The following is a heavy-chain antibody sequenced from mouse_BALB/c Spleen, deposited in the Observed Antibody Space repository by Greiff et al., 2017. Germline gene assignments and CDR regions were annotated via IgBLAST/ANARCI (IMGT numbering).Heavy chain of an antibody. J-gene: IGHJ2*01. CDR3: TRYCPYGNCFDY. D-gene: IGHD1-1*02. Sequence: DVMLVESGGGLVKLGGSLKLSCAASGFTFSSYTMSWVRQTPEKRLEWVATISSGGSYTYYPDSVKGRFTISRDNAKNTLYLQMSSLKSEDTAMYYCTRYCPYGNCFDYWGQGTTLTVSS. CDR2: ISSGGSYT. CDR1: GFTFSSYT. V-gene: IGHV5-6-4*01.